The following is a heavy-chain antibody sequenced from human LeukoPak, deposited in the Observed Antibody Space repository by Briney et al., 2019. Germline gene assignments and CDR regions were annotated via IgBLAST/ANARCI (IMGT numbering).Heavy chain of an antibody. Sequence: PGGSLRLSCAASGFTFSSYSMNWVRQAPGKGLEWVSSTSSSSSYIYYADSVKGRFTISRDNAKNSLYLQMNSLRAEDTAVYYCARSIAAAPGSFDIWGQGTMVTVSS. CDR3: ARSIAAAPGSFDI. V-gene: IGHV3-21*01. CDR1: GFTFSSYS. CDR2: TSSSSSYI. J-gene: IGHJ3*02. D-gene: IGHD6-13*01.